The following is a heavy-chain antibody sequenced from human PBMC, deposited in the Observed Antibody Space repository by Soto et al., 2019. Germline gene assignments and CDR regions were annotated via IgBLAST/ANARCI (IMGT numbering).Heavy chain of an antibody. Sequence: GGSLRLSCAASGFTFSDYYMSWIRPAPGMGLEWVSYISVTSSYTKYGDSVKGRFTISRDNAKNSLYLQMNRLRAEDTAVYYCARVATYSGYDWDAFDIWGQGTLVTV. CDR3: ARVATYSGYDWDAFDI. J-gene: IGHJ3*02. CDR1: GFTFSDYY. V-gene: IGHV3-11*05. CDR2: ISVTSSYT. D-gene: IGHD5-12*01.